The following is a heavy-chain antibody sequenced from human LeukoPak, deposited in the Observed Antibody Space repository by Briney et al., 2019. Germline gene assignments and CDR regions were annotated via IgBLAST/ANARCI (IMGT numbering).Heavy chain of an antibody. CDR3: ARVRRSSSRPDASDI. Sequence: SETLSLTCTVSGGSICTYYWSWIRQPPGKGLEWIGYIDYSGSTNYNPSLKSRVTISIDTSKNQFSLKLSSVTAADTAVYYCARVRRSSSRPDASDIWGQGTMVTVSS. J-gene: IGHJ3*02. CDR2: IDYSGST. D-gene: IGHD6-13*01. V-gene: IGHV4-59*01. CDR1: GGSICTYY.